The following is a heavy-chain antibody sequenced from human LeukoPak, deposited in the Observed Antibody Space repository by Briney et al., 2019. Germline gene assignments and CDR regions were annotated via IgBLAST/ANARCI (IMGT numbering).Heavy chain of an antibody. D-gene: IGHD2-2*01. CDR2: ISSSSSYI. V-gene: IGHV3-21*01. CDR1: GFTFSSYS. CDR3: ARAIMRYCSSTSCPPYAFDI. J-gene: IGHJ3*02. Sequence: PGGSLRLSCAASGFTFSSYSMNWVRQAPGKGLEWVSSISSSSSYIYYADSVKGRFTIPRDNAKNSLYLQMNSLRAEDTAVYYCARAIMRYCSSTSCPPYAFDIWGQGTMVTVSS.